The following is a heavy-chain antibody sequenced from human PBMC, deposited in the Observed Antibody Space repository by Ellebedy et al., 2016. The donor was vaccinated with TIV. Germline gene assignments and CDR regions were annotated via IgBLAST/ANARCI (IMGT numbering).Heavy chain of an antibody. Sequence: ASVKVSCKASGYTFTGYYMHWVRQAPGQGLEWMGWINPNSGGTNYATKFQGKVTMTRDTSISTAYMELSRLRSDDTAVYYCARAGRDGYKFLLGYFHGLDVWGQGTTVIASS. V-gene: IGHV1-2*02. CDR3: ARAGRDGYKFLLGYFHGLDV. CDR1: GYTFTGYY. CDR2: INPNSGGT. D-gene: IGHD5-24*01. J-gene: IGHJ6*02.